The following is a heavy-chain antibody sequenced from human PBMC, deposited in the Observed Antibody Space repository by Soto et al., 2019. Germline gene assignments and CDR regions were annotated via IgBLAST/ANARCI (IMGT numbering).Heavy chain of an antibody. Sequence: GGSLRLSCAASGFTFDDYAMHWVRQAPGKGLEWVSGISWNSGSIGYADSVKGRFTISRDNAKNSLYLQMNSLRAEDTALYYCVKGGYNWNSYLHYWGQGTLVTVSS. CDR1: GFTFDDYA. V-gene: IGHV3-9*01. CDR3: VKGGYNWNSYLHY. J-gene: IGHJ4*02. CDR2: ISWNSGSI. D-gene: IGHD1-7*01.